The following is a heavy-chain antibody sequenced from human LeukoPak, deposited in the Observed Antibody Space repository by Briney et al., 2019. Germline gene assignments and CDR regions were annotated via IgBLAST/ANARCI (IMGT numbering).Heavy chain of an antibody. J-gene: IGHJ6*02. Sequence: GGSLRLSCVASGFTFSHHTMHWVRQAPGKGLEWVGFTRSKAYGGTTEYAASVKGRFTISRDDSKSIAYLQMNSLKTEDTAVYYCTRDENPVDTAKYYYYGMDVWGQGTTVTVS. CDR1: GFTFSHHT. V-gene: IGHV3-49*04. CDR3: TRDENPVDTAKYYYYGMDV. CDR2: TRSKAYGGTT. D-gene: IGHD5-18*01.